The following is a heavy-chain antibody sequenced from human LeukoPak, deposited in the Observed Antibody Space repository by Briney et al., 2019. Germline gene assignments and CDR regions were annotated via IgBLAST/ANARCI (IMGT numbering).Heavy chain of an antibody. CDR3: AREYTGSYFYYYYYMDV. Sequence: PGGSLRLSCVASGFTFSDYYMTWVRQPPGKGLEWVANINQDGSEKYYVDSVKGRFTISRDNAKNSLYLQMNSLRAEDTAVYYCAREYTGSYFYYYYYMDVWGKGTTVTISS. J-gene: IGHJ6*03. CDR1: GFTFSDYY. D-gene: IGHD3-10*01. CDR2: INQDGSEK. V-gene: IGHV3-7*01.